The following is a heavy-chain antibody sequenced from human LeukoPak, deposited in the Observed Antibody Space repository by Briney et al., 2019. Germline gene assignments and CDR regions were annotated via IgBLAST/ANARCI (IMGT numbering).Heavy chain of an antibody. CDR2: ISYDGGNK. D-gene: IGHD3-3*01. J-gene: IGHJ6*02. CDR1: GLTFSSYA. Sequence: GGSLRLSCAASGLTFSSYAMHWVRQAPGKGLEWVAVISYDGGNKYYADSVKGRFTISRDNSKNTLYLQMNSLRAEDTAVYYCATLWGYDFWSGYPGYYGMDVWGQGTTVTVSS. V-gene: IGHV3-30-3*01. CDR3: ATLWGYDFWSGYPGYYGMDV.